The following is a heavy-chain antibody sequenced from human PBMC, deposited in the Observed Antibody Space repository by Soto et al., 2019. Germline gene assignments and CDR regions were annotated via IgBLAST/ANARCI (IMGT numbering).Heavy chain of an antibody. Sequence: PGESLKISCKGSGYTFTNYWIGWVRQMPGKGPEWMGIIYPGDSDTKYNPSFQGQVTISADKSITTTYLQWSSLKASHTAIYYCAASIFYYGMDVWGQGTTVTVSS. V-gene: IGHV5-51*01. J-gene: IGHJ6*02. CDR3: AASIFYYGMDV. CDR2: IYPGDSDT. CDR1: GYTFTNYW.